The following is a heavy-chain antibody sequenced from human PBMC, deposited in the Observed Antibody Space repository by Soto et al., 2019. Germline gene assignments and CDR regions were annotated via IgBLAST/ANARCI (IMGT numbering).Heavy chain of an antibody. Sequence: GGSLRLSCAASGFTFSSYAMSWVRQAPGKGLEWVSAIIGSGGSTYYADSVKGRFTISRDNSKNTLYMQMKSLRAEDTAVYYSEKGRWLQYHDYWGQGTLGTVSS. D-gene: IGHD4-4*01. CDR1: GFTFSSYA. CDR2: IIGSGGST. CDR3: EKGRWLQYHDY. V-gene: IGHV3-23*01. J-gene: IGHJ4*02.